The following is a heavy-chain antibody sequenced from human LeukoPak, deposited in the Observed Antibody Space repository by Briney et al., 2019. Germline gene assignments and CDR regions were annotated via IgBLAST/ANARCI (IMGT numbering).Heavy chain of an antibody. Sequence: GGSLRLSCAASGFTFSSYAMSWVRQAPGKGLEWVSAISGSGGSTYYADSVKGRFTISRDNSKNSLYLQMDTLRSEDAAFYYCVKDLSYESSGYVFDYWGQGTLVTVSS. J-gene: IGHJ4*02. CDR3: VKDLSYESSGYVFDY. V-gene: IGHV3-23*01. CDR1: GFTFSSYA. D-gene: IGHD3-22*01. CDR2: ISGSGGST.